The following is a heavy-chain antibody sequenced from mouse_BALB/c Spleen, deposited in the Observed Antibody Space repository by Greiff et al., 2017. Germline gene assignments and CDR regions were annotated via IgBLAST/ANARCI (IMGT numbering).Heavy chain of an antibody. J-gene: IGHJ3*01. V-gene: IGHV5-4*02. D-gene: IGHD2-12*01. CDR1: GFTFSDYY. CDR3: ARGYAWFAY. CDR2: ISDGGSYT. Sequence: EVQRVESGGGLVKPGGSLKLSCAASGFTFSDYYMYWVRQTPEKRLEWVATISDGGSYTYYPDSVKGRFTISRDNAKNNLYLQMSSLKSEDTAMYYCARGYAWFAYWGQGTLVTVSA.